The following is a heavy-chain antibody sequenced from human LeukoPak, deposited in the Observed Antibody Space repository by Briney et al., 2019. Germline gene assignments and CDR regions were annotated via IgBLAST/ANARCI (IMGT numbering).Heavy chain of an antibody. Sequence: SETLSLTCAVSGDSISSGNWWTWVRQPPGKGLEWIGEIYHSGTTTYNPSLKSRVSISVDKSKNQFSLKLTSVTAADTAVYYCARRVTGTLAPIDYWGQGTLVTVSS. CDR2: IYHSGTT. CDR3: ARRVTGTLAPIDY. CDR1: GDSISSGNW. J-gene: IGHJ4*02. V-gene: IGHV4-4*02. D-gene: IGHD1-1*01.